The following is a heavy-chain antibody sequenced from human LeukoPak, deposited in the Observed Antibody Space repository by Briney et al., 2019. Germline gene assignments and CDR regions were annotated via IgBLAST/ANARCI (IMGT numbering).Heavy chain of an antibody. V-gene: IGHV3-48*01. CDR1: GFTFSDYY. Sequence: GGSLRLSCAASGFTFSDYYMNWVRQAPGKGLEWVSYISSSSRRIFYAGSVEGRFTIPRDNAKNSLYLQMNNLRAEDTAIYYCTSNLPGYSSSWPDYWGQGTLVTVSS. CDR2: ISSSSRRI. J-gene: IGHJ4*02. D-gene: IGHD2-2*01. CDR3: TSNLPGYSSSWPDY.